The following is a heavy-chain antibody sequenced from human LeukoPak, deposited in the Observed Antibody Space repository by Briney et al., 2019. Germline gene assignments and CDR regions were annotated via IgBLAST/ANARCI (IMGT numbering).Heavy chain of an antibody. CDR1: GFTFSSYW. CDR3: VSGSLQSGYNFDY. Sequence: GGSLRLSCAASGFTFSSYWMNWARQAPGKGLEWVASINHNGNVNYYVDSVKGRFTISRDNAKNTLYLQMNSLRAEDTAVYYCVSGSLQSGYNFDYWGQGALVTVSS. V-gene: IGHV3-7*01. CDR2: INHNGNVN. D-gene: IGHD3-3*01. J-gene: IGHJ4*02.